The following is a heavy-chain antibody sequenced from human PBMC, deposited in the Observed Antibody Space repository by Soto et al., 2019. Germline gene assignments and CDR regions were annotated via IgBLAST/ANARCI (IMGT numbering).Heavy chain of an antibody. D-gene: IGHD6-6*01. J-gene: IGHJ4*02. Sequence: GASVKVSCKASGGTFSSYAISWVRQAPGQGLEWMGGIIPIFGTANYAQKFQGRVTITADESTSTAYMELSSLRSEDTAVYYCAAGYSSSSWFDYWGQGTLVTVSS. CDR1: GGTFSSYA. CDR2: IIPIFGTA. CDR3: AAGYSSSSWFDY. V-gene: IGHV1-69*13.